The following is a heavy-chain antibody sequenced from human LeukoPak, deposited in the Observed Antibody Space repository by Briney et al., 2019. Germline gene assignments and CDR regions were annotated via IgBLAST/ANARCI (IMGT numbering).Heavy chain of an antibody. CDR1: GITFGNNW. V-gene: IGHV3-74*01. CDR3: ARDVPHNWFDT. J-gene: IGHJ5*02. CDR2: INSDGGGA. Sequence: PGGSLRLSCAASGITFGNNWMHWVRQAPGKGLGWISRINSDGGGAIYADSVKGRFTVSRDNAKNTLYLQMNSLRAEDTAVYYCARDVPHNWFDTWGQGTLVTVSS.